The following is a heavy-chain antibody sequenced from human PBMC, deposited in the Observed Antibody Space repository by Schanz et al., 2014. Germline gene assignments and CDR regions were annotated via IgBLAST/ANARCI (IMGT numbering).Heavy chain of an antibody. J-gene: IGHJ6*02. CDR2: IISILGIP. CDR3: ARDLTVDTGYVVHYYYYGMDV. CDR1: GGTFSSYT. D-gene: IGHD5-12*01. Sequence: QVQLVQSGAEVKKPGSSVKVSCKASGGTFSSYTISWVRQAPGQGLEWMGRIISILGIPNYAQKFQGRVTITRDTSASTAYMELTSLRSEDTAVYFCARDLTVDTGYVVHYYYYGMDVWGQGTTVTVSS. V-gene: IGHV1-69*08.